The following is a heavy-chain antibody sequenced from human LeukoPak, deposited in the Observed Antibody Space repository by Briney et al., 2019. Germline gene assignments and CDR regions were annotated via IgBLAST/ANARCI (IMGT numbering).Heavy chain of an antibody. CDR1: GFTFSSYA. Sequence: GGSLRLSCAASGFTFSSYAMNWVRQAPGKGLEWVSSITGSDFTTYYADSVKGRFTISRDNSKNTLYLQMNSLRAEDTAVYYCAKIGSTFYYYYMDVWGKGTTVTVSS. CDR3: AKIGSTFYYYYMDV. J-gene: IGHJ6*03. CDR2: ITGSDFTT. D-gene: IGHD2/OR15-2a*01. V-gene: IGHV3-23*01.